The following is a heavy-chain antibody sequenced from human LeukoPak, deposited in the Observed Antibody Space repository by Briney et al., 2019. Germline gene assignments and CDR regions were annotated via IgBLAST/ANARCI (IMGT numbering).Heavy chain of an antibody. V-gene: IGHV5-51*01. Sequence: GESLNISCKVSGYRFTTHWFGWLRQKPGKGLEWMGLIHTVDSDTKYSPSFEGQVTISANRSTSTAYLQWTTLEASDTAMYYCARRANFNGGAPPVDSWGQGTLVIVSS. CDR3: ARRANFNGGAPPVDS. J-gene: IGHJ4*02. D-gene: IGHD2-8*01. CDR2: IHTVDSDT. CDR1: GYRFTTHW.